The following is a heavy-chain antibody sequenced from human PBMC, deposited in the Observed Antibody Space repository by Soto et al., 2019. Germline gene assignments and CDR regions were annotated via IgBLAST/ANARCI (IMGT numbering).Heavy chain of an antibody. J-gene: IGHJ1*01. V-gene: IGHV3-30*03. Sequence: QVQLVESGGGVVQPGRSLRLSCAASGFTFSSYGMHWVRQAPGKGLEWVAVISYDGSNKYYADSVKGRFTISRDNSKNTLYLQMNSLRAEDTAVYYCAIVGVVVVAATHTAEYFQYWGQGTLVTVSS. CDR3: AIVGVVVVAATHTAEYFQY. D-gene: IGHD2-15*01. CDR2: ISYDGSNK. CDR1: GFTFSSYG.